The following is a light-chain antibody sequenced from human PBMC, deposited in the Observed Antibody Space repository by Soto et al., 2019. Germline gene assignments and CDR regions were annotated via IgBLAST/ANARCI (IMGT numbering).Light chain of an antibody. CDR2: GVS. V-gene: IGKV3-20*01. Sequence: DIILTQSPGTLSLSPGDRATLSCRASQSVSRSFFAWYQQRPGQAPRLLIHGVSSRATGIPDRFIGSGSGTDFTLTINRLEPEDFALYFCQQYGSAPFTFGPGTKLEIK. CDR1: QSVSRSF. J-gene: IGKJ3*01. CDR3: QQYGSAPFT.